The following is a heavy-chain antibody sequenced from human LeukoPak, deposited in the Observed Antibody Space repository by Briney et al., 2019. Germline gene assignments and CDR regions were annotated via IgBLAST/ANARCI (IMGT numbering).Heavy chain of an antibody. Sequence: SETLSLTCTVSGGSISSYYWSWIRQPPGKGLEWIGYIYYSGSTNYNPSLKSRVTTSVDTSKNQFSLKLSSVTAADTAVYYCARVRIDYYDSSGYYVVWFDPWGQGTLVTVSS. CDR3: ARVRIDYYDSSGYYVVWFDP. J-gene: IGHJ5*02. V-gene: IGHV4-59*01. D-gene: IGHD3-22*01. CDR2: IYYSGST. CDR1: GGSISSYY.